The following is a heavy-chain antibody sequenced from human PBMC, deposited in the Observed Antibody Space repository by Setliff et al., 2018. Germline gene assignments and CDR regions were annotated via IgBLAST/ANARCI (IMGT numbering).Heavy chain of an antibody. Sequence: GGSLRLSCAASGFTFSNYSMHWVRQAPGKGLEYVSAISSNGSSTYYADSVKGRFTISRDNAKNSLYLQMNSLRAEDTAVYYCARDRISRYYDSGAHAFDIWGQGTLVTVSS. D-gene: IGHD3-22*01. CDR2: ISSNGSST. J-gene: IGHJ4*02. V-gene: IGHV3-64*02. CDR1: GFTFSNYS. CDR3: ARDRISRYYDSGAHAFDI.